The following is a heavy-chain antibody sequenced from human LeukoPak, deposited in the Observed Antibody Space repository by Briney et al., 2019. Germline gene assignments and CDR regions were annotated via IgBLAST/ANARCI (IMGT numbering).Heavy chain of an antibody. Sequence: GESLKISCKGSGYSINNYWIGWVRQMPGKGLEWMGIIYPADSDIRYSPSFQGQVTISADKSISTAYLQWSSLKASDTAIYYCARQEYCSGGSCYTWFDPWGQGTLVIVSS. J-gene: IGHJ5*02. CDR3: ARQEYCSGGSCYTWFDP. CDR2: IYPADSDI. CDR1: GYSINNYW. D-gene: IGHD2-15*01. V-gene: IGHV5-51*01.